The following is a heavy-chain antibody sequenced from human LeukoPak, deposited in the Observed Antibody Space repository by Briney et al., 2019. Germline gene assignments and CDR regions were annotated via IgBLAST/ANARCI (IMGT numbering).Heavy chain of an antibody. J-gene: IGHJ4*02. CDR2: ITNSSRYM. D-gene: IGHD3-10*01. CDR3: ARDSLWFGELLDY. V-gene: IGHV3-21*01. Sequence: GGSLRLSCAASGFIFSKYIMNWVRQAPGKGLEWVSSITNSSRYMYYADSVKGRFTISRDNAKNSLYLQMNSLRAEDTAVYYCARDSLWFGELLDYWGQGTLVTVSS. CDR1: GFIFSKYI.